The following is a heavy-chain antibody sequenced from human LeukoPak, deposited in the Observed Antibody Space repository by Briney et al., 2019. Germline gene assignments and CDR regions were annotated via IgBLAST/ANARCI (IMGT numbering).Heavy chain of an antibody. CDR1: GFTFSSYG. V-gene: IGHV3-30*18. CDR2: ISYDGSNK. Sequence: GGSLGLSCAASGFTFSSYGMHWVRQAPGKGLEWVAVISYDGSNKYYADSVKGRFTISRDNSKNTLYLQMNSLRAEDTAVYYCAKVRRVVRGVNGYYYGMDVWGQGTTVTVSS. J-gene: IGHJ6*02. CDR3: AKVRRVVRGVNGYYYGMDV. D-gene: IGHD3-10*01.